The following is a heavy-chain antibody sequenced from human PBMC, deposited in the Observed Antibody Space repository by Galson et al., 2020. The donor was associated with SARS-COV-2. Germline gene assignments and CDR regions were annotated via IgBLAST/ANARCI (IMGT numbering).Heavy chain of an antibody. Sequence: SETLSLTCTVSGGSISSTNYYWAWVRQPPGKGLEWIGNIYYSGNTHYNPSLKSRVTMSVDTSKNQFSLKLTSVTAADTAVYFCARHGGSAIPRTYFDHWGQGTLVTVSS. CDR1: GGSISSTNYY. CDR3: ARHGGSAIPRTYFDH. V-gene: IGHV4-39*07. D-gene: IGHD2-2*02. CDR2: IYYSGNT. J-gene: IGHJ4*02.